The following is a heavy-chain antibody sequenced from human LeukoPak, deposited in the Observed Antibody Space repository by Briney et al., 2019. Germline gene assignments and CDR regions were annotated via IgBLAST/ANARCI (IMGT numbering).Heavy chain of an antibody. J-gene: IGHJ4*02. Sequence: ASVKVSCKTSGYSFTDYYMHWVRQAQAPGQGLEWMAWINPNNGVTTYSQKFQGRVPVTRDTSRSTVYMELTSLRSDDTALYCCARDQGGSYDKFDYWGQGTLVTVSS. V-gene: IGHV1-2*02. CDR3: ARDQGGSYDKFDY. D-gene: IGHD1-26*01. CDR1: GYSFTDYY. CDR2: INPNNGVT.